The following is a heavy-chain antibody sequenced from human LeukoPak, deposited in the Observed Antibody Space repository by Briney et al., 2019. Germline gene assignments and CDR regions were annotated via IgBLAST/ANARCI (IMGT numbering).Heavy chain of an antibody. Sequence: GGSLRLSCAASGFTFSSCGMHWVRQAPGKGLEWVAVISYDGSNKYYADSVKGRFTISRDNSKNTLYLQMNSLRAEDTAVYYCAKSHFDWLGDYFDYWGQGTLVTVSS. CDR3: AKSHFDWLGDYFDY. J-gene: IGHJ4*02. V-gene: IGHV3-30*18. D-gene: IGHD3-9*01. CDR1: GFTFSSCG. CDR2: ISYDGSNK.